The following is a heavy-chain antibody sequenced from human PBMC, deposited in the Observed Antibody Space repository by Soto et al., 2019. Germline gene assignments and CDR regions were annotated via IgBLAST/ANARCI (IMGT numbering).Heavy chain of an antibody. CDR2: INADNGNT. D-gene: IGHD3-10*01. J-gene: IGHJ4*02. V-gene: IGHV1-3*01. CDR1: GYTFTAFA. CDR3: ARDGSGYYGSGSYPD. Sequence: QVQLVQSGTEVRKPGASVRVSCKASGYTFTAFAMHWVRQAPGQRPEWMGWINADNGNTRYSQKFQGRVTFTRDTTANTAYLELSSLESDDTAVYYCARDGSGYYGSGSYPDWGQVTLVTVSS.